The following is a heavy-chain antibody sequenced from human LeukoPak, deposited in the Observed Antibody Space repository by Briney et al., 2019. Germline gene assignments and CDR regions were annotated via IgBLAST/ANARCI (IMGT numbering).Heavy chain of an antibody. J-gene: IGHJ5*02. Sequence: PGGSLRLSCAASGFTFSSYAMSWVRQAPGKGLEWVSAISGSGGSTYYADSVKGRFTIPRDKSKNTLYLQMNSLRAEDTAVYYCARAVDFWSGYPQPNWFDPWGQGTLVTVSS. CDR3: ARAVDFWSGYPQPNWFDP. V-gene: IGHV3-23*01. CDR1: GFTFSSYA. CDR2: ISGSGGST. D-gene: IGHD3-3*01.